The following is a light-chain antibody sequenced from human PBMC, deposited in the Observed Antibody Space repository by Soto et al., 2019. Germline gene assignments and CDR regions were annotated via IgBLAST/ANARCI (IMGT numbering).Light chain of an antibody. V-gene: IGKV4-1*01. Sequence: DIVMNQSPDSLAVSLGERATINCKSSQSVLYSSNNKNYLAWYQQKPGQPPKLLIYWASTRESGVPDRFSGSGSGTDFTLAISSLQAEDVAVYYCQQHYSAPFTFGGGTKVEIK. CDR2: WAS. CDR1: QSVLYSSNNKNY. CDR3: QQHYSAPFT. J-gene: IGKJ4*01.